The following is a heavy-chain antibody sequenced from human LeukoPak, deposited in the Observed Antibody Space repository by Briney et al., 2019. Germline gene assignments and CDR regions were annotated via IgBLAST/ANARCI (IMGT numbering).Heavy chain of an antibody. J-gene: IGHJ6*02. CDR3: ARLEGINYYDSSGYNPPGYYYGMDV. V-gene: IGHV4-59*08. CDR1: GGSISSYY. Sequence: SETLSLTCTVSGGSISSYYWSWIRQPPGKGLEWIGYIYYSGSTNYNPSLKSRVTISVDTSKNQFSLKLSSVTAADTAVHYCARLEGINYYDSSGYNPPGYYYGMDVWGQGTTVTVSS. CDR2: IYYSGST. D-gene: IGHD3-22*01.